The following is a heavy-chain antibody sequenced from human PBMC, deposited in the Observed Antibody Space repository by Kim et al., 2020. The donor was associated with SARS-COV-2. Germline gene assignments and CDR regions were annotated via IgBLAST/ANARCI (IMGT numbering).Heavy chain of an antibody. D-gene: IGHD3-16*01. J-gene: IGHJ4*02. V-gene: IGHV3-43*01. Sequence: ADVVKGRFTISRDNSKNPLYLQMNSLRTEDTALYYCAKDLGDEPGGNWDYWGQGTLVTVSS. CDR3: AKDLGDEPGGNWDY.